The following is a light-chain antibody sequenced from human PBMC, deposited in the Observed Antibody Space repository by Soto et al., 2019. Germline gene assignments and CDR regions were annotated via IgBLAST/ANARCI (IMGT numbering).Light chain of an antibody. Sequence: DVQMTQSQSSLSASVGDRVTITCRASQSISSYLNWYQQKPGKAPKLLIYAASSLQSGVPARFSGSGSGTEFTLSISSLQSDDFAVYYCQQYNTLPWTFGQGTKVDIK. CDR2: AAS. V-gene: IGKV1-39*01. CDR1: QSISSY. J-gene: IGKJ1*01. CDR3: QQYNTLPWT.